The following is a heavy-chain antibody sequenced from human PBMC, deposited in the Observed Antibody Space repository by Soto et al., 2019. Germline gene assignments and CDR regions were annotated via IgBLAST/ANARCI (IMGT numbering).Heavy chain of an antibody. CDR1: GYTFTSYG. D-gene: IGHD1-1*01. Sequence: QVHLVQSGAEVKKPGASVKVSCKGSGYTFTSYGITWVRQAPGQGLEWMGWISAHNGNTDYAQKLQGRVTVTRDTATSTSYLELRSLRCEDTAVYYCARGRYGDYWGQGALVTGSS. J-gene: IGHJ4*02. CDR2: ISAHNGNT. CDR3: ARGRYGDY. V-gene: IGHV1-18*01.